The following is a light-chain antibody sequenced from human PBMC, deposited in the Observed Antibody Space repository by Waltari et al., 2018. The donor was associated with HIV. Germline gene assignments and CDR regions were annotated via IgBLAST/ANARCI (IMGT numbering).Light chain of an antibody. CDR1: TSNIGTNN. V-gene: IGLV1-44*01. CDR3: SAWDASLGAWM. CDR2: SNI. Sequence: QSVLTQPPSASGTPGQRNIIPCSGSTSNIGTNNVNWYQQLPGTTPRLLMHSNIQWPSGVPDRFSGSRSGTSASLAISGLQSEDEADYYCSAWDASLGAWMFGGGTKLTVL. J-gene: IGLJ3*02.